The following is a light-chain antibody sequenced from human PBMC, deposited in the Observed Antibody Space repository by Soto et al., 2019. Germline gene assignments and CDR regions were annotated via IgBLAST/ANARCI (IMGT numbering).Light chain of an antibody. Sequence: EIVLTQSPATLSLSPGDRATLSCGASQSVSNNYLAWYQQKPGLAPRLLIYDASYRANGIPDRFSGSGSGTDFTLTISSLQPEDFATYYCQQSYSTPITFGQGTRLEIK. CDR2: DAS. CDR3: QQSYSTPIT. V-gene: IGKV3D-20*01. CDR1: QSVSNNY. J-gene: IGKJ5*01.